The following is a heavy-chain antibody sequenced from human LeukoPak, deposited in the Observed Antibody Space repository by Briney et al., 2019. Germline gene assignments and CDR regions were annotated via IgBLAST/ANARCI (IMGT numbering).Heavy chain of an antibody. D-gene: IGHD6-6*01. CDR1: GFTFSSYG. CDR3: AKAGSSSRDLDY. V-gene: IGHV3-33*06. CDR2: IWYDGSNK. J-gene: IGHJ4*02. Sequence: SGXXLRLSCAASGFTFSSYGMHWVRQAPGKGLEWVAVIWYDGSNKYYADSVKGRFTISRDNSKNTLYLQMNSLRAEDTAVYYCAKAGSSSRDLDYWGQGTLVTVSS.